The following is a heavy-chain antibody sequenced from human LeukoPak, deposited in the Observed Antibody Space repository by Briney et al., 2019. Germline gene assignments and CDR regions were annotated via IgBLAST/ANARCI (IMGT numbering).Heavy chain of an antibody. Sequence: GGSLRLSCAASGFTFSSSWMSWVRQAPGKGLGWVANIKEDGSDIHYADSVEGRFTISRDNAKNSLHLQMNSLRVEDTAVYYCARGPRNSPYNLFDPWGQGTQVTVSS. V-gene: IGHV3-7*01. CDR1: GFTFSSSW. D-gene: IGHD4-23*01. CDR3: ARGPRNSPYNLFDP. J-gene: IGHJ5*02. CDR2: IKEDGSDI.